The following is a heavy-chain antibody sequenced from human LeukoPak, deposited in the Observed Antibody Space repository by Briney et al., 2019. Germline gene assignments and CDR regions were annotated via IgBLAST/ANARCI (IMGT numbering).Heavy chain of an antibody. Sequence: PSETLSLTCTVSGGSISSGSYYWSWIRQPAGKGLEWIGRIYTSGSTNYNPSLKGRVTISVDTSKNQFSLKLSSVTAADTAVYYCARSSSWFPLFDYWGQGTLVTVSS. CDR3: ARSSSWFPLFDY. V-gene: IGHV4-61*02. CDR2: IYTSGST. D-gene: IGHD6-13*01. CDR1: GGSISSGSYY. J-gene: IGHJ4*02.